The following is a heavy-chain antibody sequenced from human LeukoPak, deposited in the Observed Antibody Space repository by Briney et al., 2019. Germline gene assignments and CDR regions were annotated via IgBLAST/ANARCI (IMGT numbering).Heavy chain of an antibody. V-gene: IGHV3-30-3*01. Sequence: GGSLRLSCAASGFTFSSYTMHWVRQAPGKGLEWVAVISYDGSNKYYADSVKGRFTISRDNSKNMLYLQMNSLRAEDTAVYYCARDVAAYFDYWGQGTLVTVSS. D-gene: IGHD6-19*01. CDR3: ARDVAAYFDY. J-gene: IGHJ4*02. CDR1: GFTFSSYT. CDR2: ISYDGSNK.